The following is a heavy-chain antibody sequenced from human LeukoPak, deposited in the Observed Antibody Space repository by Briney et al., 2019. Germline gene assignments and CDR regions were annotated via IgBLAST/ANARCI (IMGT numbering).Heavy chain of an antibody. CDR2: IKEDGTEK. CDR3: ANEGGGAFDF. Sequence: PGGSLRLSCAASGFTFSRYWMSWVRQAPGKGLEWVANIKEDGTEKYYMDSVRGRFTISRDNAKDSLYLQMNTLGAEDTAIYYCANEGGGAFDFWDQGTMVTVSS. CDR1: GFTFSRYW. J-gene: IGHJ3*01. V-gene: IGHV3-7*01.